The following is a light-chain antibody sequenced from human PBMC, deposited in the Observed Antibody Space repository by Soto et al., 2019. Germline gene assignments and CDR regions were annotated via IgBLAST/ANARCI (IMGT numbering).Light chain of an antibody. CDR3: CSCAGSRTPLI. CDR2: EVS. Sequence: QSALTQAASVSGSPGQSITISCTGTSSDVGSYNLVSWYQQHPGKAPTLMIYEVSKRPSGLSIRFSGSKSGNTASLTISGLQSEDEDDYYCCSCAGSRTPLIFGTGTKLTVL. V-gene: IGLV2-23*02. J-gene: IGLJ1*01. CDR1: SSDVGSYNL.